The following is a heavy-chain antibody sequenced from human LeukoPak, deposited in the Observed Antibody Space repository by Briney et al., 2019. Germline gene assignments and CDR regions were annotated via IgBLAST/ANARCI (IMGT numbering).Heavy chain of an antibody. V-gene: IGHV1-18*01. Sequence: GASVKVSCKASGGTFSSYAISWVRQAPGQGLEWMGWISAYNGNTNYAQKLQGRVTMTTDTSTSTAYMELRSLRSDDTAVYYCARDGGMIVVGNWFDPWGQGTLVTVSS. CDR2: ISAYNGNT. CDR3: ARDGGMIVVGNWFDP. J-gene: IGHJ5*02. CDR1: GGTFSSYA. D-gene: IGHD3-22*01.